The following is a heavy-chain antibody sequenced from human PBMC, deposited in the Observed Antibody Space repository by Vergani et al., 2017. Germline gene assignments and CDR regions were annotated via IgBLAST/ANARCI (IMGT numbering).Heavy chain of an antibody. J-gene: IGHJ2*01. CDR2: IYNSGNG. CDR1: GDSIISRSYY. CDR3: ASGKYYSDSTSHFRGRYFDV. D-gene: IGHD3-16*01. Sequence: QMQLQESCAGLVKASETLSLICTVSGDSIISRSYYWGGIRQPPRNGLEWIGSIYNSGNGDSSSSLKSRVTISADTSKNQFSLRLTSETAADTAVYYCASGKYYSDSTSHFRGRYFDVWGRGTLVTVPS. V-gene: IGHV4-39*01.